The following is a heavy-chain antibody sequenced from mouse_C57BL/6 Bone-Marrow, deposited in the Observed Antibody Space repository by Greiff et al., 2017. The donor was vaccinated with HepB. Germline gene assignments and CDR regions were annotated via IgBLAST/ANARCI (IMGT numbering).Heavy chain of an antibody. Sequence: QVQLQQPGAELVKPGASVKLSCKASGYTFTSYWMHWVKQRPGQGLEWIGMIHPNSGSTNYNEKFKSKATLTVDKSSSTAYMQLSSLTSEDSAVYYVASKPLLLRPSEFDYWGQGTTLTVSS. CDR3: ASKPLLLRPSEFDY. CDR1: GYTFTSYW. V-gene: IGHV1-64*01. D-gene: IGHD1-1*01. CDR2: IHPNSGST. J-gene: IGHJ2*01.